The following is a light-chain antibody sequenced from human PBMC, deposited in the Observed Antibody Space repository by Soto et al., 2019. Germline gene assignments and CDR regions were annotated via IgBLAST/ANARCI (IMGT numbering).Light chain of an antibody. Sequence: GDRVTITCRASQRISTWLAWYQQKPGKAPKLLIYDVSTLESGVPSRFSGSGSGTEFTLTISSLQPDDVATYYCQQYSSYSAWTFGEGTKVDIK. V-gene: IGKV1-5*01. CDR3: QQYSSYSAWT. CDR1: QRISTW. J-gene: IGKJ1*01. CDR2: DVS.